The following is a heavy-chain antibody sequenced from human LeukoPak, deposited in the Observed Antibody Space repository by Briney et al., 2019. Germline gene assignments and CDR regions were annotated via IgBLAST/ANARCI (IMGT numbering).Heavy chain of an antibody. V-gene: IGHV4-59*01. CDR2: IYYSGST. Sequence: SSETLSLTCTVSGGSISSYYWSWIRQPPGKGLEWIGYIYYSGSTNYNPSLKSRVTISVDTSKNQFSLKLSSVTAADTAVYYCARINWGLYFDYWGQGTLVTVSS. J-gene: IGHJ4*02. CDR3: ARINWGLYFDY. D-gene: IGHD7-27*01. CDR1: GGSISSYY.